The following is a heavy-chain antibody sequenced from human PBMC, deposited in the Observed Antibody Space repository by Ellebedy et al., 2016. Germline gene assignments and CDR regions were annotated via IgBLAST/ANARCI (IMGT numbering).Heavy chain of an antibody. CDR2: ISGSGGST. CDR1: GFTFSSYA. CDR3: ARSMDTAMVTDY. Sequence: GESLKISXAASGFTFSSYAMSWVRQAPGKGLEWVSAISGSGGSTYYADSVKGRFTISRDNSKNTLYLQMNSLRAEDTAVYYCARSMDTAMVTDYWGQGTLVTVSS. J-gene: IGHJ4*02. V-gene: IGHV3-23*01. D-gene: IGHD5-18*01.